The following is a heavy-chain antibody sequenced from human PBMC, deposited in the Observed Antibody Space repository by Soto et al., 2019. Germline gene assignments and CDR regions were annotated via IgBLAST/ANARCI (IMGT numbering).Heavy chain of an antibody. CDR1: GYNFPKYG. J-gene: IGHJ4*02. V-gene: IGHV1-3*04. CDR3: ARLLIAVAGSGYDY. D-gene: IGHD6-19*01. Sequence: GASVKVSCKASGYNFPKYGIHWVRQAPGQRLEWMGWINIGTGNTEYSQNYKGRVTITSDTSASTINMELSSLRPEDTAVYYCARLLIAVAGSGYDYWGQGTVVTVSS. CDR2: INIGTGNT.